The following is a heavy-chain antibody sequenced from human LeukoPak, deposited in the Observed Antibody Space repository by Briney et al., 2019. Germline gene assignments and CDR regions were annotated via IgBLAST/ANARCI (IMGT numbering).Heavy chain of an antibody. CDR1: GYTFTGHY. D-gene: IGHD6-13*01. CDR3: ARWRGYSSGWSGPFDD. V-gene: IGHV1-2*02. Sequence: SVNLSCKASGYTFTGHYMHWVRQAPGQGLEWMGWIDAKSGGTKYAQRFQGRVTMTRDTSINTGYMELSSLTSDDTAVYYCARWRGYSSGWSGPFDDWGQGTLVTVSS. J-gene: IGHJ4*02. CDR2: IDAKSGGT.